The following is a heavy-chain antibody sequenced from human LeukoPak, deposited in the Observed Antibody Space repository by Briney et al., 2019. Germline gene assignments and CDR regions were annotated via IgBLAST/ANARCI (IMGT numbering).Heavy chain of an antibody. CDR3: ARDAPIAVAGTALWYYYGMDV. V-gene: IGHV3-21*01. CDR2: ISSSSSYI. Sequence: GGSLRLSCAVSGFTFSSYSMNWVRQAPGKGLEWVSSISSSSSYIYYADSVKGRFTISRDNAKNSLYLQMNSLRAEDTAVYYCARDAPIAVAGTALWYYYGMDVWGKGTTVTVSS. CDR1: GFTFSSYS. D-gene: IGHD6-19*01. J-gene: IGHJ6*04.